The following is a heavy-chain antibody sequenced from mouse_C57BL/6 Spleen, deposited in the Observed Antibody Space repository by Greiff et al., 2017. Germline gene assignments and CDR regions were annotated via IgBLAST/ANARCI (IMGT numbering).Heavy chain of an antibody. CDR2: IWSGGST. CDR1: GFSLTSYG. D-gene: IGHD2-4*01. J-gene: IGHJ3*01. Sequence: VQLQQSGPGLVQPSQSLSLTCTASGFSLTSYGVHWVRQSPGKGLEWLGVIWSGGSTDYNAAFISSLSISKDNSKSQVFFKMNSLQADDTAIYYCARPYDYPAWFAYWGQGTLVTVSA. CDR3: ARPYDYPAWFAY. V-gene: IGHV2-2*01.